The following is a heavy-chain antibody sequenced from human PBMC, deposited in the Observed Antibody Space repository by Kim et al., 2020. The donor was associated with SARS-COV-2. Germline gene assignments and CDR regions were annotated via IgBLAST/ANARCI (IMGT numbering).Heavy chain of an antibody. CDR3: ARDSGYCSSISCLPMDYYYYGMDV. CDR1: GGSISSYY. J-gene: IGHJ6*02. D-gene: IGHD2-2*01. V-gene: IGHV4-4*07. Sequence: SETLSLTCTVSGGSISSYYWSWIRQSAGKGLEWIGRMYDSGSTTYNPSLKSRVTMSVDTSKNQFSLKLSSVTAADTAVYYCARDSGYCSSISCLPMDYYYYGMDVWGQGTTVTVSS. CDR2: MYDSGST.